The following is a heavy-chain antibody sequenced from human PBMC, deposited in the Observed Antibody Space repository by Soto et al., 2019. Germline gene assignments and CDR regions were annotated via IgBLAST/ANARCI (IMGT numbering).Heavy chain of an antibody. J-gene: IGHJ4*02. CDR2: ISYDGSNK. V-gene: IGHV3-30*18. D-gene: IGHD3-9*01. CDR1: GFTFSSYG. CDR3: AKAKGEYFDWLSYFDY. Sequence: QVQLVESGGGVVQPGRSLRLSCAASGFTFSSYGMHWVRQAPGKGLEWVAVISYDGSNKYYADSVKGRFTISRDNSKNTLYLQMNSLRAEDTAVYYCAKAKGEYFDWLSYFDYWGREPWSPSPQ.